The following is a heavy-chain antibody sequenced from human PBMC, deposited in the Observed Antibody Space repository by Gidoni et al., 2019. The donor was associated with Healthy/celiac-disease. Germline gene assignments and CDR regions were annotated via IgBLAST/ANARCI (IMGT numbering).Heavy chain of an antibody. D-gene: IGHD7-27*01. CDR1: GSTFPSSF. J-gene: IGHJ6*02. CDR2: INRSGGST. Sequence: QVQLVQSGAEVKKPGASVKVSCKASGSTFPSSFMHWVRKAPGQGLEWMGIINRSGGSTSYAQKLQGRVTMTRDTSTSTVYMELSSLRAEDTAVYYCARDLSPSNWGRGYGMDVWGQGTTVTVSS. V-gene: IGHV1-46*04. CDR3: ARDLSPSNWGRGYGMDV.